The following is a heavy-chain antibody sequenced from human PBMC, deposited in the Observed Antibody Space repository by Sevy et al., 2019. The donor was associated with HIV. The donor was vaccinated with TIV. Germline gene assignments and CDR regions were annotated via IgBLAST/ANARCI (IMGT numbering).Heavy chain of an antibody. Sequence: GGSLRLSCAASGFTFSSYAMSWVRQAPGKGLEWVSAFSGSGGSTYYADSVKGRFTISRDNSKNTLYLQMNSLRAEDTAVYYCAKDRVAATSVNWFDPWGQGTLVTVSS. CDR1: GFTFSSYA. CDR3: AKDRVAATSVNWFDP. V-gene: IGHV3-23*01. D-gene: IGHD2-15*01. CDR2: FSGSGGST. J-gene: IGHJ5*02.